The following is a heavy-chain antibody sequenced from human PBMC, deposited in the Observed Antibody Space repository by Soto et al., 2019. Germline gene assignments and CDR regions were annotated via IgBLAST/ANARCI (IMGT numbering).Heavy chain of an antibody. CDR2: ISYGGGTT. J-gene: IGHJ6*02. CDR3: ARDRYSYYDFWSGSLPYYYYGMDV. V-gene: IGHV3-48*01. D-gene: IGHD3-3*01. CDR1: GFTISECS. Sequence: GGSLRLSCEASGFTISECSMNWVRQAPGKGLEWLSYISYGGGTTYYADSVKGRFTISRDNSKNTLYLQMNSLRAEDTAVYYCARDRYSYYDFWSGSLPYYYYGMDVWGQGTTVTVSS.